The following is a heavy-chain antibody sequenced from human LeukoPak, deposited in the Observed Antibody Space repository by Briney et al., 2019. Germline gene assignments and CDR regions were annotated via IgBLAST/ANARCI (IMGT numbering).Heavy chain of an antibody. CDR2: IYSDGTT. CDR3: VTRAEGYYYGSGSYYGMDV. Sequence: GESLKISCKGSGYSFTSYWIGWVRQMPGKGLEWVSLIYSDGTTYYADSVKGRFTTSRDNSKNTLYLQMDSLRAEDTAVYFCVTRAEGYYYGSGSYYGMDVWGQGTTVTVSS. CDR1: GYSFTSYW. V-gene: IGHV3-66*01. J-gene: IGHJ6*02. D-gene: IGHD3-10*01.